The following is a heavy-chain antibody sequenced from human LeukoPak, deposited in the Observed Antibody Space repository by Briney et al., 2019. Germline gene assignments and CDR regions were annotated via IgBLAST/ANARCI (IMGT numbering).Heavy chain of an antibody. D-gene: IGHD2-2*01. CDR3: ARVGYCSSTSCSYFDY. J-gene: IGHJ4*02. Sequence: ASVRVSCKASGYTFSGYYMHWVPQAPGQGLEWMGWINPNSGGTNYAQKFRGRVTMTRDTSISTAYMELSRLRSDDTAVYYCARVGYCSSTSCSYFDYWGQGTLVTVSS. CDR2: INPNSGGT. CDR1: GYTFSGYY. V-gene: IGHV1-2*02.